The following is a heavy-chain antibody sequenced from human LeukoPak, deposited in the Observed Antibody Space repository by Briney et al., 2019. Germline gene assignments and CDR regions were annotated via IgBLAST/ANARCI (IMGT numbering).Heavy chain of an antibody. V-gene: IGHV3-23*01. J-gene: IGHJ4*02. CDR3: AKDRPCTNNLCHGDFDD. D-gene: IGHD2-8*01. CDR1: GFTFSSYA. Sequence: PGGSLRLSCAASGFTFSSYARSWIRQAPGKGLEWVSAISGSGGSTYYADSVKGRFTISRDNSKNTLYLQMNSLRAEDTAVYYCAKDRPCTNNLCHGDFDDWSQGSLVTVSS. CDR2: ISGSGGST.